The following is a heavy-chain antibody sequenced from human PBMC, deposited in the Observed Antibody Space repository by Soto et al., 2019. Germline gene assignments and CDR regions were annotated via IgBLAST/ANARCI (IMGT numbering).Heavy chain of an antibody. CDR3: TTDARTTVPEVRFDF. V-gene: IGHV3-15*07. D-gene: IGHD4-17*01. CDR2: IRSQSDGGSG. CDR1: GFTFNNAW. Sequence: EVQLEESGGGVVMPGGSLRLSCAASGFTFNNAWIHWVRQPPGGGLEWVGRIRSQSDGGSGDYAAPVKGRFVVSRDDSKNMVYLQMNSLKIEDTAVYYCTTDARTTVPEVRFDFWGQGTLVTVSS. J-gene: IGHJ4*02.